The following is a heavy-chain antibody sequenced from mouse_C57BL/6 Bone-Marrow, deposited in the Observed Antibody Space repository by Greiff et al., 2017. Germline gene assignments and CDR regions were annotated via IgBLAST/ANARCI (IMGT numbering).Heavy chain of an antibody. CDR1: GYTFTDYY. D-gene: IGHD5-5*01. J-gene: IGHJ2*01. CDR2: INPNNGGT. V-gene: IGHV1-26*01. CDR3: ARMGFYLFDY. Sequence: EVQLVESGPELVKPGASVKISCKASGYTFTDYYMNWVKQSHGKSLEWIGDINPNNGGTSYNQKFKGKATLTVDKSSSTAYMALRSLTSEDSAVYYCARMGFYLFDYWGQGTTLTVSS.